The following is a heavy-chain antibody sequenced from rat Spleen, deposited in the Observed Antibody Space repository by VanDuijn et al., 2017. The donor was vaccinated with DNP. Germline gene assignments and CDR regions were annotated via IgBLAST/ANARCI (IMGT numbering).Heavy chain of an antibody. CDR2: ILYDGSTS. Sequence: EVQLVESGGGLVQPGRSLKLSCAASGFTFSDYNMAWVRQTPSKGLEWVATILYDGSTSYYGDSVKGRFTISREDAKSTLYLQMDSLRSEDTATYYCATHYGYPDYWGQGVMVTVSS. CDR1: GFTFSDYN. V-gene: IGHV5S10*01. D-gene: IGHD1-6*01. CDR3: ATHYGYPDY. J-gene: IGHJ2*01.